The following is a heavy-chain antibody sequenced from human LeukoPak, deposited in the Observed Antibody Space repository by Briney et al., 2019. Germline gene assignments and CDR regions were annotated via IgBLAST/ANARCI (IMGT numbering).Heavy chain of an antibody. CDR3: ARDTGASGWLVDY. CDR2: INPSSGGT. J-gene: IGHJ4*02. Sequence: ASVKVSCKASGFTFIGYYIHWVRQVPGQGLEWTGWINPSSGGTNYAQKFQGRVTMTRDTSISTAYMELDRLRSDDTAVYYCARDTGASGWLVDYWGQGTLATVSS. D-gene: IGHD6-19*01. CDR1: GFTFIGYY. V-gene: IGHV1-2*02.